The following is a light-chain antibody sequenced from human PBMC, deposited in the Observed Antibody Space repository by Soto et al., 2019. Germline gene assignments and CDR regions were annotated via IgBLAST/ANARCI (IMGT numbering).Light chain of an antibody. CDR1: QSVSNY. Sequence: EIVLTQSPATLSLSPGERATLSCRASQSVSNYLAWYQQKPGQAPRLLIYDASNRATGIPTRFSGSGSGTDFTLTISSLEPEDVAVYYCQQRSNWHTFGQGTKVEIK. CDR2: DAS. J-gene: IGKJ1*01. CDR3: QQRSNWHT. V-gene: IGKV3-11*01.